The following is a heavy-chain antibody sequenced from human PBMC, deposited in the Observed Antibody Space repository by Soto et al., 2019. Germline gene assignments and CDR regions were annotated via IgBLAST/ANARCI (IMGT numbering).Heavy chain of an antibody. J-gene: IGHJ6*02. CDR1: GYSFTSYW. V-gene: IGHV5-51*01. Sequence: RGESLKISCKGSGYSFTSYWIGWVRQMPGKGLEWMGIIYPGDSDTRYSPSFQGQVTISADKSISTAYLQWSSLKASDTAMYYCAGCSGGSCYYYYYGMDVWGQGTTVTVSS. CDR3: AGCSGGSCYYYYYGMDV. D-gene: IGHD2-15*01. CDR2: IYPGDSDT.